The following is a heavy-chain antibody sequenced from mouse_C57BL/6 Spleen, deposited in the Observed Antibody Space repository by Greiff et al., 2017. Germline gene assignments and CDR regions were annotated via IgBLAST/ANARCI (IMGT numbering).Heavy chain of an antibody. J-gene: IGHJ4*01. CDR2: IHPNSGST. CDR3: ARSSGYYVPYYAMDY. CDR1: GYTFTSYW. D-gene: IGHD2-3*01. Sequence: VQLQQPGAELVKPGASVKLSCKASGYTFTSYWMHWVKQRPGQGLEWIGMIHPNSGSTNYNEKFKSKATLTVDKSSSTAYMQLSSLTSEDSAVYYCARSSGYYVPYYAMDYGGQGTSVTVSS. V-gene: IGHV1-64*01.